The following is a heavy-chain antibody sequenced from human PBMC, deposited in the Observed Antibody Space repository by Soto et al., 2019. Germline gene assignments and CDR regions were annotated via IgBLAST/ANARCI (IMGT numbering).Heavy chain of an antibody. CDR1: GFPFSRYW. Sequence: PGGSLRLSCTASGFPFSRYWLTWVRRAQGKGLQGVANIFRDGSDKYYLDSVKGRFTISRDNARNSLFLQMNSLRAEDTAVYDCARVRANDYEIDYWGQGTLVTVSS. CDR3: ARVRANDYEIDY. V-gene: IGHV3-7*03. J-gene: IGHJ4*02. D-gene: IGHD4-17*01. CDR2: IFRDGSDK.